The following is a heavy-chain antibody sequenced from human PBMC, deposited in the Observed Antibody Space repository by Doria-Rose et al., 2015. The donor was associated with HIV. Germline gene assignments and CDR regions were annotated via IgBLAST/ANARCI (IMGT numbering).Heavy chain of an antibody. CDR2: TYICGST. V-gene: IGHV4-61*02. D-gene: IGHD1-20*01. CDR1: GGSIGSGSYY. Sequence: QVQLQESGPGVVKPSQTLSLTCTVSGGSIGSGSYYWSWIRQPAGKGLEWIGRTYICGSTDYNPSLQSRVTISVDTSKNQFSLEVNSVTAADTAVYYCARTANWNDGRVDSWGQGTSVIVSS. J-gene: IGHJ4*02. CDR3: ARTANWNDGRVDS.